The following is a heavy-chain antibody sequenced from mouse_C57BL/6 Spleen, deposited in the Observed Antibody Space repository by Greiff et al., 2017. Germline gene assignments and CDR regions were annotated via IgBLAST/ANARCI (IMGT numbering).Heavy chain of an antibody. CDR1: GYTFTSYW. CDR2: IDPSDSYT. CDR3: ARGSLRHRTVVATRGYYYAMDY. D-gene: IGHD1-1*01. J-gene: IGHJ4*01. Sequence: QVQLKESGAELVRPGTSVKLSCKASGYTFTSYWMHWVKQRPGQGLEWIGVIDPSDSYTNYNQKFKGKATLTVDTSSSTAYMQLSSLTSEDSAVYYCARGSLRHRTVVATRGYYYAMDYWGQGTSVTVSS. V-gene: IGHV1-59*01.